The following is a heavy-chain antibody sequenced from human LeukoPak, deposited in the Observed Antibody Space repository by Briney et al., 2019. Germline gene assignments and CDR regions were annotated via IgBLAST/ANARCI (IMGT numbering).Heavy chain of an antibody. Sequence: GGSLRLSCAASGFSFSTYVMSWVRQAPGKGLGWVSDISARDDSTNTADSVKGRFTISRDNSKNTLYLQMNSLRVEDTAVYYCAKGRWLDDWGRGTLVTVSS. CDR3: AKGRWLDD. CDR2: ISARDDST. J-gene: IGHJ4*02. V-gene: IGHV3-23*01. CDR1: GFSFSTYV. D-gene: IGHD5-24*01.